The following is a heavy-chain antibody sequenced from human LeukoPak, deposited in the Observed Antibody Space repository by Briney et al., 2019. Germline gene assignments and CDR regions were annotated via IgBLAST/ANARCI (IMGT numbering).Heavy chain of an antibody. CDR1: GFTFSSYG. D-gene: IGHD6-25*01. CDR2: ISSDGRTE. Sequence: GGSLRLSCAASGFTFSSYGMHWVRQAPGKGLEWVAFISSDGRTEYNADSVKGRFTISRDNSKNTLYLQMNSLTTEDTAVYYCARGWGSGAWLIDSWGQGTLVSVSS. CDR3: ARGWGSGAWLIDS. V-gene: IGHV3-30*19. J-gene: IGHJ4*02.